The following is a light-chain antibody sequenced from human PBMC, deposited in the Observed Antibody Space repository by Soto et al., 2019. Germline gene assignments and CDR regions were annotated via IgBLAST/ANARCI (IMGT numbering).Light chain of an antibody. V-gene: IGKV3-15*01. CDR1: QSVSSN. J-gene: IGKJ3*01. CDR3: LLFRGSPT. CDR2: GAS. Sequence: EIVMTQSPATLSVSPGERGTLSCGASQSVSSNLAWYQQKPGQAPRLLIYGASTRATGIPARFSGSGSGTEFTLTISSLQSEDCAVYYCLLFRGSPTFGPGSRVHI.